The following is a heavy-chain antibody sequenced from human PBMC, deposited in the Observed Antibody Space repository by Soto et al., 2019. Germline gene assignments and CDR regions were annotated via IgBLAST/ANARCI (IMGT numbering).Heavy chain of an antibody. V-gene: IGHV4-31*03. CDR1: GASVSSGGYY. D-gene: IGHD1-1*01. CDR2: TNYSWST. J-gene: IGHJ3*02. CDR3: ARDNWNSSFDVLDI. Sequence: TLSLTCPVSGASVSSGGYYWSWIRQHPGKGLEWIGYTNYSWSTYYNPSLKSRLTISVDTSKNQFSLKLSSVTAADTAVYYCARDNWNSSFDVLDIWGQGTMVTV.